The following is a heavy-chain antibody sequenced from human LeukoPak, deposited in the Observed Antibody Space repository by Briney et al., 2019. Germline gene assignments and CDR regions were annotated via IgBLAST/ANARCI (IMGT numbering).Heavy chain of an antibody. J-gene: IGHJ4*02. V-gene: IGHV3-48*04. CDR2: ISSSGSTR. Sequence: GGSLRLSCAASGFSFYNYNMNWVRQAPGKGLEWVSYISSSGSTRNYADSVKGRFTISRDNAKNSLYLQMNSLRADDTGVYYCARDSGAVAFDYWGQGTLVTVSS. CDR1: GFSFYNYN. D-gene: IGHD6-19*01. CDR3: ARDSGAVAFDY.